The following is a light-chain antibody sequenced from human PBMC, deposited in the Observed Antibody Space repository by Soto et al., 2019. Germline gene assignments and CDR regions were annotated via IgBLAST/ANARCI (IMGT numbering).Light chain of an antibody. J-gene: IGLJ1*01. CDR3: CSYAGSSTYG. V-gene: IGLV2-23*01. CDR1: SSDVGNYNL. CDR2: EGS. Sequence: QSVLTQPASVSVSPGQSISISCTGTSSDVGNYNLVSWYQQHPGKAPKLKIHEGSKRPSGVTNRFLGPNSGNTASLTISMLQPEDEADYYCCSYAGSSTYGFGTGTKVTV.